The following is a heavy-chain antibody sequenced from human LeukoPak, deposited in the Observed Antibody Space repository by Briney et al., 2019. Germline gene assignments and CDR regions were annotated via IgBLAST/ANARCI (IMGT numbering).Heavy chain of an antibody. CDR3: ARTYSSSSGGAFDI. V-gene: IGHV4-39*07. CDR1: GGSISSSSYY. CDR2: IYYSGST. Sequence: SETLSLTCTVSGGSISSSSYYWGWIRQPPGKGLEWIGSIYYSGSTYYNPSLKSRVTISVDTSKNQFSLKLSSVTAADTAVYYCARTYSSSSGGAFDIWGQGTMVTVSS. D-gene: IGHD6-6*01. J-gene: IGHJ3*02.